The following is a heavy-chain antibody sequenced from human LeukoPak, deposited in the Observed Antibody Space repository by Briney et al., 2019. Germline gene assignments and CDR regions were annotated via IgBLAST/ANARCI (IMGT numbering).Heavy chain of an antibody. J-gene: IGHJ5*02. V-gene: IGHV1-18*04. Sequence: ASVKVSCKASGYTFTSYGISWVRQAPGQGLEWMGWISAYNGNTNYAQKLQGRVTMTTDTSTSTAYMEQRSLRSDDTAVYYCARDSDGVSSGSANWFDPWGQGTLVTVSS. CDR1: GYTFTSYG. CDR3: ARDSDGVSSGSANWFDP. CDR2: ISAYNGNT. D-gene: IGHD2-8*01.